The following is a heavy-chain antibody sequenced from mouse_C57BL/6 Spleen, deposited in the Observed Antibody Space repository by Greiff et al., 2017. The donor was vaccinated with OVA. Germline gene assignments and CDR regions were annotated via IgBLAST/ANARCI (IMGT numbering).Heavy chain of an antibody. CDR2: FYPGSGSI. CDR3: ARHEDDYDVGRTGYAMDY. J-gene: IGHJ4*01. Sequence: VQLQQSGAELVKPGASVKLSCKASGYTFTEYTIHWVKQRSGQGLEWIGWFYPGSGSIKYNEKFKDKATLTADKSSSTVYMELSRLTSEDSAVYFCARHEDDYDVGRTGYAMDYWGQGTSVTVSS. D-gene: IGHD2-4*01. V-gene: IGHV1-62-2*01. CDR1: GYTFTEYT.